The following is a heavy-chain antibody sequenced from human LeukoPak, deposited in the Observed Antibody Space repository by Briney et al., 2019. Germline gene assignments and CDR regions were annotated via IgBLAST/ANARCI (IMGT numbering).Heavy chain of an antibody. Sequence: SETLSLTCTVSDDSLSTYYWSWIRQPPGKGLEWIGYIYYSGSTNCNPSLTSRVTISVDTSKNQFSLKLSSVTAADTAVYYCAGGWIQPGAFDIWGQGTMVTVSS. J-gene: IGHJ3*02. D-gene: IGHD5-18*01. CDR2: IYYSGST. V-gene: IGHV4-59*01. CDR3: AGGWIQPGAFDI. CDR1: DDSLSTYY.